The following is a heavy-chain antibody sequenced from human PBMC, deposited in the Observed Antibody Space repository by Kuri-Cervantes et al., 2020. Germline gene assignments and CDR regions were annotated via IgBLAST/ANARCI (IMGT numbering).Heavy chain of an antibody. V-gene: IGHV4-34*01. CDR1: GGSFSGYY. CDR3: ARVFDYCTTGYCYYMDV. J-gene: IGHJ6*03. CDR2: INHRGST. D-gene: IGHD3-16*01. Sequence: SETLSLTCAVYGGSFSGYYWSWIRQPPGKGLEWIGEINHRGSTNYNPSLKSRVTISVDTSKNQFSLKLSSVTAADTAVYYCARVFDYCTTGYCYYMDVWAKGTTVTVSS.